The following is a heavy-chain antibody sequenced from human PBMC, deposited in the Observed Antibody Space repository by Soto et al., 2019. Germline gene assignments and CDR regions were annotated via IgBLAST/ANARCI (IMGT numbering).Heavy chain of an antibody. V-gene: IGHV4-59*01. J-gene: IGHJ6*02. CDR3: ARGRDYDCRSGYYYYYGMDV. D-gene: IGHD3-3*01. CDR2: IYYSGST. Sequence: SETLSLTCTVSGGSISSYYWSWIRQPPGKGLEWIGYIYYSGSTNYNPSLKSRVTISVDTSKNQFSLKLSSVTAADTAVYYCARGRDYDCRSGYYYYYGMDVWGQGTTVTVSS. CDR1: GGSISSYY.